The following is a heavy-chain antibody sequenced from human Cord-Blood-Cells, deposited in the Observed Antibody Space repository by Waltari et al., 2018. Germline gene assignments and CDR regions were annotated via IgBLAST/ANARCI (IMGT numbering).Heavy chain of an antibody. CDR3: ARQNIEYSSSFFDY. Sequence: QLQLQESGPGLVKPSETLSLTCTVSGGSISSSSYYWGWIRQPPGKGLEWIGGIYYRGNTNYHPSLKSRVTISLDTSKNRFSLKLSFVTAADTALYFCARQNIEYSSSFFDYWGQGTLVTVSS. J-gene: IGHJ4*02. V-gene: IGHV4-39*01. D-gene: IGHD6-6*01. CDR2: IYYRGNT. CDR1: GGSISSSSYY.